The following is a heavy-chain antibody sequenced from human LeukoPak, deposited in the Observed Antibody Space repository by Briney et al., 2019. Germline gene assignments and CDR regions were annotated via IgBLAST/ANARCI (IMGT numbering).Heavy chain of an antibody. CDR2: IDPSDSYT. V-gene: IGHV5-10-1*01. D-gene: IGHD5-24*01. CDR1: GYSFTSYW. Sequence: GESLKISCKGSGYSFTSYWISWVRQMPGKGLEWMGRIDPSDSYTNYSPSFQGHVTISADKSISTAYLQWSSLKASDTAMYYCARRLMAASGYGMDVWGKGPRSPSPQ. J-gene: IGHJ6*04. CDR3: ARRLMAASGYGMDV.